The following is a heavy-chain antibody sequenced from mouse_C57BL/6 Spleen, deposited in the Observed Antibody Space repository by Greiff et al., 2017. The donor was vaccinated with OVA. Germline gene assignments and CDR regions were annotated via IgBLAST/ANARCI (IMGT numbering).Heavy chain of an antibody. CDR1: GYSITSGYY. CDR3: ARGNYYYGSSYVGGAMDY. CDR2: ISYDGSN. V-gene: IGHV3-6*01. Sequence: ESGPGLVKPSQSLSLTCSVTGYSITSGYYWNWIRQFPGNKLEWMGYISYDGSNNYNPSLKNRISITRDTSKNQFFLKLNSVTTEDTATYYCARGNYYYGSSYVGGAMDYWGQGTSVTVSS. J-gene: IGHJ4*01. D-gene: IGHD1-1*01.